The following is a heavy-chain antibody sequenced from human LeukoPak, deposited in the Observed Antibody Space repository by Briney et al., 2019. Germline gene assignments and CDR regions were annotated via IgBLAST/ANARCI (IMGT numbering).Heavy chain of an antibody. J-gene: IGHJ4*02. D-gene: IGHD6-19*01. CDR2: ISSSSSYI. CDR1: GFSFSSYS. Sequence: GGSLRLSCAASGFSFSSYSMNWVRQAPGQGLEWVSSISSSSSYIYYADSVKGRFTMSRDNAKNSLYLQMNSLRAEDTAVHYCARAPVKVAVAGIYYFDYWGQGTLVTVSS. V-gene: IGHV3-21*01. CDR3: ARAPVKVAVAGIYYFDY.